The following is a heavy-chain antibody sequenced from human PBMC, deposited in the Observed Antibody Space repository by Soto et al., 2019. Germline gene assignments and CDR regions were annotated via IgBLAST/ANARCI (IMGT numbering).Heavy chain of an antibody. CDR3: ARGRAATPYYYYGMDV. V-gene: IGHV3-33*01. CDR1: GFTFSSYG. J-gene: IGHJ6*02. CDR2: IWYDGSNK. D-gene: IGHD2-15*01. Sequence: GGSLRLSCAASGFTFSSYGMHWVRQAPGKGLEWMAVIWYDGSNKYYADSVKGRFTISRDNSKNTLYLQMNSLRAEDTAVYYCARGRAATPYYYYGMDVWGQGTTVTVSS.